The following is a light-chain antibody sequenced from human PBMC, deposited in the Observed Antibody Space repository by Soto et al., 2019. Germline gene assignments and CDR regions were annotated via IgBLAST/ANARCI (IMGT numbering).Light chain of an antibody. Sequence: QSVLTQPASVSGSPGQSITISCTGTSSDVGAYNFVSWYQQFPGKAPKLMIYEVSNRPSGVSDRCSGSKSGNTASLIISGLQAEDEADYYCSSQTGSATVLFGGGTKLTVL. J-gene: IGLJ2*01. V-gene: IGLV2-14*01. CDR3: SSQTGSATVL. CDR2: EVS. CDR1: SSDVGAYNF.